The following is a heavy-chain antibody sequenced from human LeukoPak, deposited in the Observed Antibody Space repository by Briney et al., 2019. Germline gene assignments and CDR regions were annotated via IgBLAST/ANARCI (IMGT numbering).Heavy chain of an antibody. V-gene: IGHV4-39*01. CDR3: ARRYCSGGSCYSRFDY. CDR1: GRSISSSSYY. J-gene: IGHJ4*02. Sequence: SETLSLTCTVSGRSISSSSYYWGWIRQPPGKGLEWIGSIYYSGSTYYNPSLKSRVTISVDTSKNQFSLKLSSVTAADTAVYYCARRYCSGGSCYSRFDYWGQGTLVTVSS. CDR2: IYYSGST. D-gene: IGHD2-15*01.